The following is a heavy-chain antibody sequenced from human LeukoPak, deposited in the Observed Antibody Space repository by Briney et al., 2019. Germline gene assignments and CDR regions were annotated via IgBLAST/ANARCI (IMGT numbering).Heavy chain of an antibody. CDR2: ISACNGNT. V-gene: IGHV1-18*01. Sequence: ASVKVSCKASGGTFSSYAISWVRQAPGQGLEWMGWISACNGNTNYAQILQGRVTMTTDTSTSTAYMELRSLRSDDTAVYYCARAGPGSEYFRHWGQGTLVTVSS. CDR1: GGTFSSYA. J-gene: IGHJ1*01. D-gene: IGHD3-10*01. CDR3: ARAGPGSEYFRH.